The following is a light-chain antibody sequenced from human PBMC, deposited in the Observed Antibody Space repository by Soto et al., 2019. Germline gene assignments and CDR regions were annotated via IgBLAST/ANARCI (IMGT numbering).Light chain of an antibody. V-gene: IGLV7-46*01. Sequence: QTVVTQEPSLTVSPGETVTLTCGSSTGGVTSDHWPYWFQQKPGQGPRTLIYDTNSRHSWTPARFSGSLLGGKAALTLSDAQPEDEADYYCLLYYTGGRPVLGGGTQLTVL. CDR1: TGGVTSDHW. CDR2: DTN. CDR3: LLYYTGGRPV. J-gene: IGLJ7*01.